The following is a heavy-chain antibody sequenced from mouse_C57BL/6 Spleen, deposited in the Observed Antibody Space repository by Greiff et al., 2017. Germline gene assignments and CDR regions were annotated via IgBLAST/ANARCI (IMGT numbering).Heavy chain of an antibody. J-gene: IGHJ2*01. CDR3: ARGPTVVEDYFDY. CDR2: IYPRSGNT. V-gene: IGHV1-81*01. D-gene: IGHD1-1*01. CDR1: GYTFTSYG. Sequence: VKLVESGAELARPGASVKLSCKASGYTFTSYGISWVKQRTGQGLEWIGEIYPRSGNTYYNEKFKGKATLTADKSSSTAYMELRSLTSEDSAVYFCARGPTVVEDYFDYWGQGTTLTVSS.